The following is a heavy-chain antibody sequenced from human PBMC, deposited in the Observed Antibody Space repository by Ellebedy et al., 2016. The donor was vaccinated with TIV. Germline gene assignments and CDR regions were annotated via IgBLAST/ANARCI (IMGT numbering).Heavy chain of an antibody. V-gene: IGHV3-7*01. J-gene: IGHJ4*02. Sequence: GESLKISXAASGFTFSTYWMDWARQVPGKGLEWVANINQDGREKYYVDSVKGRFTISRDNTKNTLYLQMNSLRAEDTGVYYCARRSSGYCVGIKCTTDFDYWGQGTLVTVSS. D-gene: IGHD2-2*03. CDR2: INQDGREK. CDR3: ARRSSGYCVGIKCTTDFDY. CDR1: GFTFSTYW.